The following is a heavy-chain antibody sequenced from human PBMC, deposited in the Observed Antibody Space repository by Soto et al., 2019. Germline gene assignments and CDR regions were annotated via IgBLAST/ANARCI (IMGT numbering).Heavy chain of an antibody. CDR1: GFTLSSYS. Sequence: ESGGGLVKPGGSLRLSCAASGFTLSSYSMNWVRRAPGKGLEWVSVISSTSSHIFYADSVKGRFTISRDNAKNSLYLQMNSLRAEDTSVYYCARDYGGDFWSGINGMDVWGQGTTVTVSS. J-gene: IGHJ6*02. D-gene: IGHD3-3*01. CDR2: ISSTSSHI. V-gene: IGHV3-21*01. CDR3: ARDYGGDFWSGINGMDV.